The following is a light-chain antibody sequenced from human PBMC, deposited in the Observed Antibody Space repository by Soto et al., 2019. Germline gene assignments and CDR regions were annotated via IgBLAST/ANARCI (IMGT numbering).Light chain of an antibody. J-gene: IGKJ5*01. CDR1: QSVSSN. CDR3: QQRSNWPIT. Sequence: EIVVTQSPATLSISQRERATLSCRASQSVSSNLARYQQKPGQAPRLLIYDASNRATGIPARFSGSGSGTDFSLTISSLEPEDFALYYCQQRSNWPITFCLGARLEIK. CDR2: DAS. V-gene: IGKV3-11*01.